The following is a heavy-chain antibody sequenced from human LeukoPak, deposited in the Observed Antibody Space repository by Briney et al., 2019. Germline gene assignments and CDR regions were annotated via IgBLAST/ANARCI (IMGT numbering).Heavy chain of an antibody. CDR1: GVTVSNAW. CDR3: TTAPTRNWLPYLEY. V-gene: IGHV3-15*01. J-gene: IGHJ4*02. D-gene: IGHD5-12*01. CDR2: ISAGGTT. Sequence: PGGSLRLSCAASGVTVSNAWMSWVRQAPGKGLEWVGRISAGGTTDYAAPVKGRFSISRDESKNTLYLQMSSLKTEDTAVYYCTTAPTRNWLPYLEYWGLGTLVTVSS.